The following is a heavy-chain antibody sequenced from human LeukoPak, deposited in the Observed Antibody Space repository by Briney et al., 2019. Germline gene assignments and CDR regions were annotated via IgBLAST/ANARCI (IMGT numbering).Heavy chain of an antibody. V-gene: IGHV4-59*01. CDR3: AREAHSRHGGYGHYFDY. Sequence: SETLSLTCTVSGGSISIYYWSWIRQPPGKGLEWIGNIYYSGSTNYKPSLKGRVTISLNTSKNQFSLKLSSVTAADTAVYYCAREAHSRHGGYGHYFDYWGQGSLVTVSS. J-gene: IGHJ4*02. CDR2: IYYSGST. CDR1: GGSISIYY. D-gene: IGHD5-12*01.